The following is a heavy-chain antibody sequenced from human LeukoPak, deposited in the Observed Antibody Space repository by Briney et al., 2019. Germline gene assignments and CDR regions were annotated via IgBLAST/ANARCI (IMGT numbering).Heavy chain of an antibody. Sequence: GGSLRLSCAASGFTFSSYGMHWVRQAPGKGLEWVAVISYDGSAKYYADSMKGRFTISRDNSKSTLYLQMNGLRADDTAVYYCAKEGGIVVAGGRDYWGQGTLVTVSS. V-gene: IGHV3-30*18. J-gene: IGHJ4*02. D-gene: IGHD6-19*01. CDR3: AKEGGIVVAGGRDY. CDR2: ISYDGSAK. CDR1: GFTFSSYG.